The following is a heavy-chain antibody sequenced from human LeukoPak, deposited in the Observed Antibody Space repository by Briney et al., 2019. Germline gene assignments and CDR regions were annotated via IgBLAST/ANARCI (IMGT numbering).Heavy chain of an antibody. V-gene: IGHV1-24*01. Sequence: GASVKVSCKVSGYTLTELSMHWVRQAPGKGLEWMGGFDPEDGETIYAQKFQGRVTMTEDTSTDTAYMELSSLRSEDTAVYYCATDYYDSSGYNNAFDIWGQGTMVTVSS. CDR3: ATDYYDSSGYNNAFDI. D-gene: IGHD3-22*01. CDR2: FDPEDGET. CDR1: GYTLTELS. J-gene: IGHJ3*02.